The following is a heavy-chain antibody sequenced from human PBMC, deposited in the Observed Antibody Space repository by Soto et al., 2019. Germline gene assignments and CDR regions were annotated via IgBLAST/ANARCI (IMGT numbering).Heavy chain of an antibody. D-gene: IGHD4-17*01. CDR2: IIPFFGTA. CDR1: GGTFSTFG. V-gene: IGHV1-69*13. CDR3: AKSAPMDAGDKYYYDF. J-gene: IGHJ4*02. Sequence: RASVKVSCKASGGTFSTFGISRVRQAPGQGLEWMGGIIPFFGTARYSQKFEDRITITADESTNTVYMDLRSLTSEDTAIYYCAKSAPMDAGDKYYYDFWGQGALVTVSS.